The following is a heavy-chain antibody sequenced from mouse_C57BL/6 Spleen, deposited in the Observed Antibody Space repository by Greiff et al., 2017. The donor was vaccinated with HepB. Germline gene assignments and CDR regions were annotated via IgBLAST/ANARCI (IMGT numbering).Heavy chain of an antibody. V-gene: IGHV5-6*01. Sequence: EVQLVESGGDLVKPGGSLKLSCAASGFTFSSYGMSWVRQTPDKRLEWVATISSGGSYTYYPDSVKGRFTISRDNAKNTLYLQMSSLKSEDTAMYYCARQKVLRYQGAMDYWGQGTSVTVSS. CDR3: ARQKVLRYQGAMDY. D-gene: IGHD1-1*01. CDR2: ISSGGSYT. J-gene: IGHJ4*01. CDR1: GFTFSSYG.